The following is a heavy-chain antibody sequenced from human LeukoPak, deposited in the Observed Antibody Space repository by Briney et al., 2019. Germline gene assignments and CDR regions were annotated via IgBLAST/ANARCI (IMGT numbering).Heavy chain of an antibody. CDR3: AKGGYSSSNLRRQGMDV. D-gene: IGHD6-13*01. CDR1: GFTFSSYA. Sequence: GGSLRLSCAASGFTFSSYAMSWVRQAPGKGLEWVSAISGSGGSTYYADSVKGRFTISRDNSKNTLYLQMNSLRAEETAVYYCAKGGYSSSNLRRQGMDVLGQGTKVNGSS. CDR2: ISGSGGST. V-gene: IGHV3-23*01. J-gene: IGHJ6*01.